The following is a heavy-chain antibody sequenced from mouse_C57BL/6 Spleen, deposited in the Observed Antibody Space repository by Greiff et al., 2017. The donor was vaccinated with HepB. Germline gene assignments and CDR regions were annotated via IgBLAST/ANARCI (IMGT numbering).Heavy chain of an antibody. CDR2: IDPSDSYT. D-gene: IGHD1-1*01. Sequence: QVQLQQPGAELVKPGASVKLSCKASGYTFTSYWMQWVKQRPGQGLEWIGEIDPSDSYTNYNQKFKGKATLTVDTSSSTAYMQLSSLTSEDSAVYYCARDGSSYRYFDYWGQGTTLTVSS. V-gene: IGHV1-50*01. CDR3: ARDGSSYRYFDY. J-gene: IGHJ2*01. CDR1: GYTFTSYW.